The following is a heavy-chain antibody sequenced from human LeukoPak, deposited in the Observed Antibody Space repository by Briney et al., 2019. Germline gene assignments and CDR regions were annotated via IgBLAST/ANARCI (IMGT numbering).Heavy chain of an antibody. J-gene: IGHJ1*01. CDR3: ARDGYGGNSAYFQH. CDR2: IYHSGST. D-gene: IGHD4-23*01. V-gene: IGHV4-4*02. CDR1: GGSISSSNW. Sequence: PSETLSLTCAVSGGSISSSNWWSWVRQPPGKGLEWIGEIYHSGSTNYNPSLKSRVTISVDKSKNQFSLKLSSVTAADTAVYYCARDGYGGNSAYFQHWGQGTLVTVSS.